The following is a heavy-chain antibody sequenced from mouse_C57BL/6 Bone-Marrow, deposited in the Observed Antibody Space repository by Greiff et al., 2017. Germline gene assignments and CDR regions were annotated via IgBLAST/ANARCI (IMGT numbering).Heavy chain of an antibody. D-gene: IGHD1-1*01. CDR2: IYPRSGNT. CDR3: ASLYGSSPFDY. CDR1: GYTFTSYG. J-gene: IGHJ2*01. Sequence: QVQLQQSGAELASPGASVKLSCKASGYTFTSYGISWVKQRTGQGLEWIGEIYPRSGNTYYNEKFKGKATLTADKSSSTAYMELRSLTSEDSAVYFCASLYGSSPFDYWGQGTTLTVSS. V-gene: IGHV1-81*01.